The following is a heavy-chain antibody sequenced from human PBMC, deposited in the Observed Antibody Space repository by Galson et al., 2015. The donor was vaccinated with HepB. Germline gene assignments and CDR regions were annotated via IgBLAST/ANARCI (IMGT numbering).Heavy chain of an antibody. V-gene: IGHV3-23*01. CDR1: GFTFSSYA. Sequence: SLRLSCAASGFTFSSYAMSWVRQAPGKGLEWVSAISGSGGSTYYADSVKGRFTISRDNSKNTLYLQMNSLRAEDTAVYYCAKGDWNEGSTFDYWGQGTLVTVSS. J-gene: IGHJ4*02. CDR3: AKGDWNEGSTFDY. D-gene: IGHD1-1*01. CDR2: ISGSGGST.